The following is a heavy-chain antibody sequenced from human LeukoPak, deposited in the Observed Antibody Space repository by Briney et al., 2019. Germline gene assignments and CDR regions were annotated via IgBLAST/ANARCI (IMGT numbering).Heavy chain of an antibody. V-gene: IGHV3-15*01. CDR2: IKNKNDGETT. CDR3: TTDSPAVGATVL. J-gene: IGHJ4*02. Sequence: PGGSLRLSCAASGFIFSNARMNWVRQAPGKGLEWVGRIKNKNDGETTDYAAPVKGRFTISRDDSKNTLYLQMNSLKTEDTAVYYCTTDSPAVGATVLWGQGTLVTVSS. CDR1: GFIFSNAR. D-gene: IGHD1-26*01.